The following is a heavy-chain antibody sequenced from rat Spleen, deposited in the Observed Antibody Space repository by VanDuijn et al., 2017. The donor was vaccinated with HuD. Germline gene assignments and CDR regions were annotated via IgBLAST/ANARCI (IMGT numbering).Heavy chain of an antibody. V-gene: IGHV5-25*01. J-gene: IGHJ2*01. CDR2: ISSSGGNT. CDR1: GFTFSDYD. D-gene: IGHD5-1*01. Sequence: EVQLVESGGGLVQPGRSLKLSCAASGFTFSDYDMAWVRQAPTNGLEWVASISSSGGNTYYRDSVKGRFTISRDNAKSTLYLQLNSLRSEDTATYYCTRERNWAFDYWGQGVMVTVSS. CDR3: TRERNWAFDY.